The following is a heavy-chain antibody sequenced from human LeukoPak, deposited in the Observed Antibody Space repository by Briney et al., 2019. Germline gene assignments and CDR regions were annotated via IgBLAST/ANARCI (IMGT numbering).Heavy chain of an antibody. CDR3: AREGADIAARTYFDY. CDR1: GFTFSSFG. D-gene: IGHD6-6*01. J-gene: IGHJ4*02. V-gene: IGHV3-21*01. Sequence: PGGSLRLSCAASGFTFSSFGMNWVRQAPGKGLEWVSSISSSSSYIYYADSVKGRFTISRDNAKDSLYLQMNSLRAEDTAVYYCAREGADIAARTYFDYWGQGTLVTVSS. CDR2: ISSSSSYI.